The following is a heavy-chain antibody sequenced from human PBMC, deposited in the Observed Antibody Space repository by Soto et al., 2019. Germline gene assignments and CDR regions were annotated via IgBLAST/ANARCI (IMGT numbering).Heavy chain of an antibody. D-gene: IGHD2-2*01. CDR1: GGSISSYY. CDR2: IYYSGST. J-gene: IGHJ6*02. V-gene: IGHV4-59*12. Sequence: SETLSLTCTVSGGSISSYYWSLIRQPPGKGLEWIGYIYYSGSTNYNPSLKSRVTISVDKSKNQFSLKLSSVTAADTAVYYCATAADPYYYYGMDVWGQGTTVTVSS. CDR3: ATAADPYYYYGMDV.